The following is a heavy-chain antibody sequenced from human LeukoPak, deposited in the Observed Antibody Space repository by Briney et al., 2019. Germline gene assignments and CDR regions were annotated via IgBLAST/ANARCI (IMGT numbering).Heavy chain of an antibody. D-gene: IGHD1-26*01. Sequence: ASVKVSCKASGGTFSSYAISWVRQAPGLGLEWMGGIIPIFGTANYAPKFQGRVTITADESTSTAYMELSSLRSEDTAVYYCARARLITVVGATSAFAIWGQGTMVTVSS. J-gene: IGHJ3*02. CDR2: IIPIFGTA. CDR1: GGTFSSYA. CDR3: ARARLITVVGATSAFAI. V-gene: IGHV1-69*13.